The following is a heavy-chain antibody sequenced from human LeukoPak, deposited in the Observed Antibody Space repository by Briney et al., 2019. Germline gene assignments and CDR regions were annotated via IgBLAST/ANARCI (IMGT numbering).Heavy chain of an antibody. J-gene: IGHJ4*02. CDR3: ARDWGIVGATVLDY. Sequence: GGSLRLSCAASGFTFSSYAMSWVRQAPGKGLEWVSAISGSGGSTYYADSVKGRFTISRDNSKNTLYLQMNSLRAEDTAVYYCARDWGIVGATVLDYWGQGTLVTVSS. V-gene: IGHV3-23*01. CDR1: GFTFSSYA. CDR2: ISGSGGST. D-gene: IGHD1-26*01.